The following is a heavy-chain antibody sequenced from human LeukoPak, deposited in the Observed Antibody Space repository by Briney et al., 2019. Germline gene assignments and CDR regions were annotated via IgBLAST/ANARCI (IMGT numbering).Heavy chain of an antibody. V-gene: IGHV1-2*02. J-gene: IGHJ4*02. CDR1: GCTFTDYY. D-gene: IGHD2-2*01. CDR2: INPNSGAT. CDR3: AAEYCSGASCHGAFDY. Sequence: GASVKVSCTASGCTFTDYYIHWVRQAPGQGLEWMGWINPNSGATNSAQKFQGRVTMTMDTSISTAYMELSRLRSDDTAVYYCAAEYCSGASCHGAFDYWGQGTLVTVSS.